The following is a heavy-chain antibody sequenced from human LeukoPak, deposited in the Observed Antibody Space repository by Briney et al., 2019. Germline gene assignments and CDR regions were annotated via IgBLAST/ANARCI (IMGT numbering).Heavy chain of an antibody. CDR3: ARHLVVKLEPNNWFDP. CDR2: IYYSGST. D-gene: IGHD1-1*01. CDR1: GGSISSSSYY. Sequence: SETLSLTCTVSGGSISSSSYYWGWIRQPPGKGLEWIGSIYYSGSTYYNPSLKSRVTISVDTSKNQFSLKLSSVTAADTAVYYCARHLVVKLEPNNWFDPWGQGTLVTVSS. V-gene: IGHV4-39*01. J-gene: IGHJ5*02.